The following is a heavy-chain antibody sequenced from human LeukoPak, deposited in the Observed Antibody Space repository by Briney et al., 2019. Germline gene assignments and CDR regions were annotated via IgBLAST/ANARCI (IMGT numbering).Heavy chain of an antibody. CDR2: INHSGST. CDR1: GGSFSGYY. CDR3: ARSPIGKGRYRVRYFDY. V-gene: IGHV4-34*01. Sequence: SETLSLTCAVYGGSFSGYYWSWIRQPPGKGLEWIGEINHSGSTNYNPSLKSRVTISVDTSKNQFSLKLSSVTAADTAVYYCARSPIGKGRYRVRYFDYWGQGTLVTVSS. J-gene: IGHJ4*02. D-gene: IGHD3-16*02.